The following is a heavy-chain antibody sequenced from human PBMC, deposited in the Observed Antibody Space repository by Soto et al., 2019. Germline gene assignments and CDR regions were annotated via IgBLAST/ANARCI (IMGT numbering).Heavy chain of an antibody. J-gene: IGHJ4*02. CDR3: ARDYSSGWCLDY. D-gene: IGHD6-13*01. CDR2: ISYDGNNK. V-gene: IGHV3-30-3*01. CDR1: GFPFSAEA. Sequence: QVQLVESGGGVVQPGNSLRLSCAGSGFPFSAEAMHWVRQAPGKGLEWVAAISYDGNNKNHADSVKGRFTVSRDNSKNTLYLQIYSLRPEDTAVYYCARDYSSGWCLDYWGQRSLVTVSS.